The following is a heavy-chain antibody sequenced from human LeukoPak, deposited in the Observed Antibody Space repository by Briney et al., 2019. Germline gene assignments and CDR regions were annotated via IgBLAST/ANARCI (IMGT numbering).Heavy chain of an antibody. Sequence: GGSLRLSCAASGFTFSSFAMHWVRQAPGKGLEWVAVISYDGSNKYYADSVKGRFTISRDNSKNTLYLQMNSLRAEDTAVYYCAKVRNWGLDHFDYWGQGTLVTVSS. CDR3: AKVRNWGLDHFDY. D-gene: IGHD7-27*01. CDR2: ISYDGSNK. CDR1: GFTFSSFA. J-gene: IGHJ4*02. V-gene: IGHV3-30-3*01.